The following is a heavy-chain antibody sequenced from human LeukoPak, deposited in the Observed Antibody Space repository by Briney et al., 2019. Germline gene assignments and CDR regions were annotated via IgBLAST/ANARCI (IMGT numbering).Heavy chain of an antibody. CDR1: GFTFSSYA. CDR3: AKDILVRGDLASDAFDI. V-gene: IGHV3-23*01. J-gene: IGHJ3*02. CDR2: ISGSGGST. Sequence: GGSLRLSCAASGFTFSSYAMSWVRQAPGKGLEWVSAISGSGGSTYYADSVKGRFTISRDNSKNTLYLQMNSLRAEDTAVYYCAKDILVRGDLASDAFDIWGQGTMVTVSS. D-gene: IGHD3-10*01.